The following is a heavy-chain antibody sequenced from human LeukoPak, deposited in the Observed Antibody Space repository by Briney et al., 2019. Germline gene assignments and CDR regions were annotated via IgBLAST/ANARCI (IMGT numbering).Heavy chain of an antibody. CDR1: GGSITSGDYY. V-gene: IGHV4-30-4*01. D-gene: IGHD2-15*01. CDR2: IYYSGST. CDR3: AREQVAASGDYYSGMDV. Sequence: SETLSLTCTVPGGSITSGDYYWSWIRQPPGKGLEWIGYIYYSGSTYYNPSLKSRVTISLDTSKNQFSVKLSSVTAADTAVYYCAREQVAASGDYYSGMDVWGQGTTVTVSS. J-gene: IGHJ6*02.